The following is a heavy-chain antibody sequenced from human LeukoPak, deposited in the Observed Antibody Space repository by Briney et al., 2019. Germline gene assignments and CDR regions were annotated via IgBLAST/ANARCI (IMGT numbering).Heavy chain of an antibody. Sequence: SETPSLTCAVYGGSFSGYYWSWIRQPPGKGLEWIGEINHSGSTNYNPSLKSRVTISVDTSKNQFSLKLSSVTAADTAVYYCARQGQLESFDYWGQGTLVTVSS. J-gene: IGHJ4*02. CDR3: ARQGQLESFDY. CDR1: GGSFSGYY. V-gene: IGHV4-34*01. CDR2: INHSGST. D-gene: IGHD6-6*01.